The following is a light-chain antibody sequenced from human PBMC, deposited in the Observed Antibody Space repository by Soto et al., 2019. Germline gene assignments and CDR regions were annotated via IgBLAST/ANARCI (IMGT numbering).Light chain of an antibody. Sequence: EIVMTQSPGTLSVSPGERATLSCRASQSVNNNLAWYQQKPGQAPRLLIYGATTRATAIPARFSGSGSGTEFTLTISSLQSADFGVHYCQQYDRWPPSTFGQGTKVEI. CDR3: QQYDRWPPST. V-gene: IGKV3-15*01. CDR1: QSVNNN. CDR2: GAT. J-gene: IGKJ1*01.